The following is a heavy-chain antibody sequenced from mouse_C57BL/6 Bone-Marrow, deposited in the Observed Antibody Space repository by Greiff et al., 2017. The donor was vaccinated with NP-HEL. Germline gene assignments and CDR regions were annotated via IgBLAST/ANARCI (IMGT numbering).Heavy chain of an antibody. D-gene: IGHD2-5*01. J-gene: IGHJ3*01. CDR2: IWSDGST. Sequence: AKLVESGPGLVAPSQSLFITCTVSGFSLTSYGVHWVRQPPGKGLEWLVVIWSDGSTTYNSDLKSRLSISKDNSKSQVILKMNSLQTDDTAMYYCARQGWSNPFAYWGQGTLVTVSA. CDR3: ARQGWSNPFAY. CDR1: GFSLTSYG. V-gene: IGHV2-6-1*01.